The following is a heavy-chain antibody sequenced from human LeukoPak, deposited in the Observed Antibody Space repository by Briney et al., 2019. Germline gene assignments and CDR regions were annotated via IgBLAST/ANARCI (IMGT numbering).Heavy chain of an antibody. D-gene: IGHD2-2*01. V-gene: IGHV3-74*01. CDR3: VRAEMQLGTCTSSNCLFVY. J-gene: IGHJ4*02. CDR1: GFTFSRYL. CDR2: INTDGSTT. Sequence: LGGSLRLSCAASGFTFSRYLMHWVRQGPGKELVWVSRINTDGSTTAYAGSVKGRFTISRDNAENTLYLQMNSLRAEDTAVYYCVRAEMQLGTCTSSNCLFVYWGQGTLGTVSS.